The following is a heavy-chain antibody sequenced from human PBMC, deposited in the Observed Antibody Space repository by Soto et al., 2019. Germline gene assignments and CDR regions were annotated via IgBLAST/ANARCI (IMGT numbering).Heavy chain of an antibody. V-gene: IGHV3-30*18. D-gene: IGHD6-13*01. J-gene: IGHJ4*02. Sequence: GGSLRLSCAASGFTFSSYGMHWVRQAPGKGLEWVAVISYDGSNKYYADPVKGRFTISRDNSKNTLYLQMNSLRAEDTAVYYCAKDLTAADFSDYWGQGTLVTVSS. CDR2: ISYDGSNK. CDR1: GFTFSSYG. CDR3: AKDLTAADFSDY.